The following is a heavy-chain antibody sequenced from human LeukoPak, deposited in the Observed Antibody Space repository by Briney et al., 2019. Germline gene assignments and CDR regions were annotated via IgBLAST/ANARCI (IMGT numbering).Heavy chain of an antibody. CDR1: GFTFDDYA. V-gene: IGHV3-9*01. J-gene: IGHJ6*02. Sequence: GRSLRLSCAASGFTFDDYAIYWVRQAAGKGLEWVSGIDWKNDIIGYADSVRGRFTISRDNAKNSLYLQMNSLSAEDTAFYYCAKGGYSRGWSYVDVWGQGTTVTVSS. D-gene: IGHD6-19*01. CDR3: AKGGYSRGWSYVDV. CDR2: IDWKNDII.